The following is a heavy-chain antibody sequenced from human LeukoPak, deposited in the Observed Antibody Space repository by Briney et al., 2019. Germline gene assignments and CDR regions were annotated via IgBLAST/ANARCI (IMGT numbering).Heavy chain of an antibody. Sequence: ASVKVSCKASGYTFTSYYMHWVRQAPGQGLEWMGIINPSGGSTSYAQKFQGRVTMTRDTSTSTVYMELSSLRSEDTAVYYCATLGPGAYDSSGYYLGYWGQGTLVTVSS. CDR2: INPSGGST. V-gene: IGHV1-46*01. CDR1: GYTFTSYY. J-gene: IGHJ4*02. CDR3: ATLGPGAYDSSGYYLGY. D-gene: IGHD3-22*01.